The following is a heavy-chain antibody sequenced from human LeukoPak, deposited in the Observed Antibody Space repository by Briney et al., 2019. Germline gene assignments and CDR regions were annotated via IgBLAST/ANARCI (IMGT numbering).Heavy chain of an antibody. CDR1: GFPFSSNW. J-gene: IGHJ4*02. V-gene: IGHV3-74*01. CDR3: TRSVDY. CDR2: ISGDGSTI. Sequence: GSLRLSFAASGFPFSSNWMHWARPGPGKGLVWVSRISGDGSTIDYADSVRARFTVSRDNAKNTVYLQMNSLRAEDTAVYYCTRSVDYWGQGTLVTVSS.